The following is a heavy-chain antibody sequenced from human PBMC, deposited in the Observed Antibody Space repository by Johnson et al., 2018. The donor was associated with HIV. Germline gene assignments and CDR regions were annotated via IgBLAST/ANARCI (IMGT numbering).Heavy chain of an antibody. CDR1: GFTFDDYA. D-gene: IGHD1-26*01. J-gene: IGHJ3*02. V-gene: IGHV3-9*01. CDR3: ARDSERGFDI. CDR2: ISWNSGSI. Sequence: VQLVESGGGLVQPGRSLRLSCAASGFTFDDYAMHWVRQAPGKGLEWVSGISWNSGSIGYADSVKGRFTISRDNAKNSLYLQMNSLRAEDTALYYCARDSERGFDIWGQGTMVTVSS.